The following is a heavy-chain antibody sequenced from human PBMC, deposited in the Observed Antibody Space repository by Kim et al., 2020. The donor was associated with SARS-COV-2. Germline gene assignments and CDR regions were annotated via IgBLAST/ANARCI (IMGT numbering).Heavy chain of an antibody. D-gene: IGHD2-2*01. V-gene: IGHV3-23*01. J-gene: IGHJ4*02. CDR1: GFTFSSYA. CDR2: ISGSGGST. Sequence: GGSLRLSCAASGFTFSSYAMSWVRQAPGKGLEWVSAISGSGGSTYYADPVKGRFTISRDNSKSTLYLQVNSLRAEDTAVYYCAKGSGYCSGTSCYPEDYWGQGTLVTVSS. CDR3: AKGSGYCSGTSCYPEDY.